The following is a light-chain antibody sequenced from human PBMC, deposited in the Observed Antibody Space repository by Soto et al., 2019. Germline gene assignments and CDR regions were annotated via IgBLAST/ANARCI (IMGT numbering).Light chain of an antibody. J-gene: IGLJ1*01. Sequence: QSALTQPASVSGSPGQSITISCTATSSDVGAFNYVSWYLQYPGKAPTPMIYEVGNRPSGVSNRFSGSKSGNTASLTISGLQAEDDADYYCCSYASGSIYVFGTGTKLTVL. V-gene: IGLV2-14*01. CDR2: EVG. CDR1: SSDVGAFNY. CDR3: CSYASGSIYV.